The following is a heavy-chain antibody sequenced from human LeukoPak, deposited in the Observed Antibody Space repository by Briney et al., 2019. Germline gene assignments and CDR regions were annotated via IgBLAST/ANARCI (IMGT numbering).Heavy chain of an antibody. CDR1: RFTFSSYG. J-gene: IGHJ4*02. V-gene: IGHV3-NL1*01. Sequence: PAGGSLRLTCAGYRFTFSSYGMHWVRPAPGKGLEWVSVIYSGGSTYYADSVKGRFTISSDIAKNTLYLQMNSLRAEDTGVYYCAKDHYWSIDYWGRGTLVTVSS. D-gene: IGHD3-3*01. CDR2: IYSGGST. CDR3: AKDHYWSIDY.